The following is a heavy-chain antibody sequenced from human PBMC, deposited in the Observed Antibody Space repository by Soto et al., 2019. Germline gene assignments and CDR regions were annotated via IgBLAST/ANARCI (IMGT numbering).Heavy chain of an antibody. CDR1: GFTFSNYA. CDR2: ISGSGGST. Sequence: GSLRLSCAAPGFTFSNYAMSWVRQAPGKGLEWVSAISGSGGSTYYADSVKGRFTISRDNSKNTLYLQMNSLRAEDTAVYYCAKTALGYYDSSGYYSDWGQGTLVTVSS. J-gene: IGHJ4*02. CDR3: AKTALGYYDSSGYYSD. D-gene: IGHD3-22*01. V-gene: IGHV3-23*01.